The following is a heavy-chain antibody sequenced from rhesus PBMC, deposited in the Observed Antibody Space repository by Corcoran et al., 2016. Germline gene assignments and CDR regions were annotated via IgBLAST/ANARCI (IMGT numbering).Heavy chain of an antibody. CDR1: GFTFSSYG. CDR3: AKDRLYINYPYYFDY. D-gene: IGHD4-23*01. CDR2: FNSGGGST. J-gene: IGHJ4*01. V-gene: IGHV3S5*01. Sequence: EVQLVETGGGLVQPGGSLKLSCAASGFTFSSYGMSWVRQAPGKGLEWVSAFNSGGGSTYYADSVKGRLTISRDNSKNTLSLQMSSRRAEDTAIYYCAKDRLYINYPYYFDYWGQGVLVTVSS.